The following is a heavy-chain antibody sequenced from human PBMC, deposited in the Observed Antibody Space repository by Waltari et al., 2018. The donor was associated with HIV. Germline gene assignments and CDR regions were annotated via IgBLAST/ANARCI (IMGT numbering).Heavy chain of an antibody. D-gene: IGHD3-10*01. J-gene: IGHJ5*02. V-gene: IGHV1-2*02. CDR1: GYTFTGYY. CDR2: INPNSGGT. CDR3: ARDVGYYYGSGSRQP. Sequence: QVQLVQSGAEVKKPGASVKVSCKASGYTFTGYYMHWVRQAPGQGLEWMGWINPNSGGTNYAQKFQGRVTMTRDTSISTAYMELSRLRSDDTAVYYCARDVGYYYGSGSRQPWGQGTLVTVSS.